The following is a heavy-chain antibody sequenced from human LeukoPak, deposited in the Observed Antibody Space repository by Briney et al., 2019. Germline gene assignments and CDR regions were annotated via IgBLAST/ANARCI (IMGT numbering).Heavy chain of an antibody. CDR1: GFTVSSYY. D-gene: IGHD2-15*01. V-gene: IGHV3-66*02. Sequence: GGSPRLSCAASGFTVSSYYMSWARQAPGKGLEWVSTIYSGRSTYYPDSLKGRFTISRDDSKNTVYLQMNSLRGEDTAVYYCARGPPQDRIYYYYMDVWGKGTTVIVSS. CDR2: IYSGRST. CDR3: ARGPPQDRIYYYYMDV. J-gene: IGHJ6*03.